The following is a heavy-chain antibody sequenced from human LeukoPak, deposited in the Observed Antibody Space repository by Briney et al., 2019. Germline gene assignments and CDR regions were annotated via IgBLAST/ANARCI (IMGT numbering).Heavy chain of an antibody. Sequence: GGSLRLSCAASGFTFSSYSMNWVRQAPGKGLEWVSAISGSGGSTYYADSVKGRFTISRDNSKNTLYLQMNSLRAEDTAVYYCAKDRVYGMDVWGQGTTVTVSS. D-gene: IGHD3-10*01. CDR3: AKDRVYGMDV. CDR2: ISGSGGST. J-gene: IGHJ6*02. V-gene: IGHV3-23*01. CDR1: GFTFSSYS.